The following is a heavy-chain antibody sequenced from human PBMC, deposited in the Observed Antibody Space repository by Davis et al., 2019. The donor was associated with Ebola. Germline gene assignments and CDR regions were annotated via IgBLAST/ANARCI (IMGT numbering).Heavy chain of an antibody. CDR1: RFNFGEYA. V-gene: IGHV3-49*04. CDR2: IRNKAYGGTT. CDR3: ARESGGGIDY. D-gene: IGHD1-26*01. J-gene: IGHJ4*02. Sequence: GGSLRLSCTASRFNFGEYALTWVRQTPRKGLEWVGFIRNKAYGGTTEYAASVKGRFTISRDDSGNIAYLQMNSLKIEDTAVYYCARESGGGIDYWGQGTLVTVSS.